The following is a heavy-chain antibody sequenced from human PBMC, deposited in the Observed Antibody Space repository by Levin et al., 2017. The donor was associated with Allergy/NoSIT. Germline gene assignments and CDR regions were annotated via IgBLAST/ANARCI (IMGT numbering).Heavy chain of an antibody. CDR3: ARVRYSGRSYYFDY. J-gene: IGHJ4*02. Sequence: GGSLRLSCAASGFTFDDYGMSWVRQAPGKGLEWVSGINWNGGSTGYADSVKGRFTISRDNAKNSLYLQMNSLRAEDTALYHCARVRYSGRSYYFDYWGQGTLVTVSS. CDR1: GFTFDDYG. V-gene: IGHV3-20*01. D-gene: IGHD1-26*01. CDR2: INWNGGST.